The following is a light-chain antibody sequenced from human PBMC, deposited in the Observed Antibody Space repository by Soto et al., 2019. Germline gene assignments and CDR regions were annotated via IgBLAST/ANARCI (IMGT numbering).Light chain of an antibody. J-gene: IGKJ1*01. CDR1: QNINSW. CDR2: DAS. V-gene: IGKV1-5*01. CDR3: QQFHSFSRT. Sequence: DIQMTHSPSTLSASVGERVTITCRASQNINSWLAWYQQKPGKAPNLLIYDASTLESGVPSRFSGSGSGTEFTLTISSLQPEDFATYYCQQFHSFSRTFGQGTKVDI.